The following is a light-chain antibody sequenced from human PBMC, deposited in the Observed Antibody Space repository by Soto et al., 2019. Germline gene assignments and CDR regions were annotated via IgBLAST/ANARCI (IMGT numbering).Light chain of an antibody. CDR3: QQYETFSGT. CDR2: DAS. J-gene: IGKJ1*01. CDR1: QDINIF. Sequence: DIQMTQSPSSLSASVGERVTITCQASQDINIFLGWYQQKPGEAPKLLIYDASALPRGVPARFSGSGSGTKFTLTIASLQPDDFATYYCQQYETFSGTFGPGTKV. V-gene: IGKV1-5*01.